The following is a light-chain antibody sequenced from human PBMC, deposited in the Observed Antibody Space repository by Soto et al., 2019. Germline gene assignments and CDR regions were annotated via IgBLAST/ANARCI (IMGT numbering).Light chain of an antibody. CDR3: QQYGSSPYT. CDR2: GAS. CDR1: QSVSSNY. V-gene: IGKV3-20*01. J-gene: IGKJ2*01. Sequence: EIVLTQSPGTLSLSPGERATLSCRASQSVSSNYLAWYQQKPGQAPRVLIYGASSRATGIPDRFSGSGSGTDFTLTISRLEPEDFAVYYCQQYGSSPYTFAQGTKLEIK.